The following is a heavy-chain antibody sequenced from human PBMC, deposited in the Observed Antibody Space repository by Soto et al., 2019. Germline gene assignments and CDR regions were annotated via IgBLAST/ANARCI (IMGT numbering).Heavy chain of an antibody. Sequence: EVQLVESGGGLVQPGGSLRLSCAASGFTFTSHAIHWVRQAPGKGLEYVSSMTSNGDRADYANSVKGRFTVSRDESKNTLYLLMDSLRTEDMAVYYFARERGEYTSGWYDYGGQGTLVTVSS. J-gene: IGHJ4*02. V-gene: IGHV3-64*01. CDR2: MTSNGDRA. CDR1: GFTFTSHA. CDR3: ARERGEYTSGWYDY. D-gene: IGHD6-19*01.